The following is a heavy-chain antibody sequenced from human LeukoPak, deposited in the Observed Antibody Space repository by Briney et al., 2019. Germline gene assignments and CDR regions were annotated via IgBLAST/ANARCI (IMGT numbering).Heavy chain of an antibody. CDR1: GFTFDDYA. V-gene: IGHV3-43D*03. Sequence: PGGSLRLSCAASGFTFDDYAMHWVRQAPGKGLEWVSLISWDGGSTYYADSVKGRFTISRDSSKNSLYLQMNSLRAEDTALYYCAKDIRRDGYKNSYYMDVWGKGTTVTVSS. CDR3: AKDIRRDGYKNSYYMDV. D-gene: IGHD5-24*01. J-gene: IGHJ6*03. CDR2: ISWDGGST.